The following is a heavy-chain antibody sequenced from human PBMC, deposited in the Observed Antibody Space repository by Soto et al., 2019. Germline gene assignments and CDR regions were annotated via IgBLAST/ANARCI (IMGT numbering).Heavy chain of an antibody. CDR3: ARLGAEAGFDP. Sequence: PSETLSLTCTVSGGSISSYYWSWIRQPPGKGLEWIGYIYYSGSTNYNPSLKSRVTISVDTSKNQFSLKLSSVTAADTAVYYCARLGAEAGFDPWCQGTLVTVSS. CDR1: GGSISSYY. V-gene: IGHV4-59*08. D-gene: IGHD1-26*01. J-gene: IGHJ5*02. CDR2: IYYSGST.